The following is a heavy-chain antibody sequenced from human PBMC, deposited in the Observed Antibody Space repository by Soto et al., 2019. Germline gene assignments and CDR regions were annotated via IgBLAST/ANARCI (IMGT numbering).Heavy chain of an antibody. J-gene: IGHJ6*02. CDR2: INPNSGGT. CDR3: AGTIAAAGTRYGMDV. D-gene: IGHD6-13*01. CDR1: GYTFTGYY. V-gene: IGHV1-2*04. Sequence: ASVKVSCKASGYTFTGYYIHRVRHAPGQGLEWMGWINPNSGGTNYAQKFQGWVTMTRDTSISTAYMELSRLRSDDTAVYYCAGTIAAAGTRYGMDVWGQRTTVTVSS.